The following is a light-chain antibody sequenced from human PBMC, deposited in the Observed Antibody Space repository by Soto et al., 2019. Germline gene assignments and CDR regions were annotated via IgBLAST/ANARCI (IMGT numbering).Light chain of an antibody. V-gene: IGLV1-40*01. CDR1: SSNIGAGYD. CDR2: GNK. CDR3: QSYDSSLSGYVV. J-gene: IGLJ2*01. Sequence: QSVLTQPPSVSGAPGQRVTISCTGSSSNIGAGYDVHWYQQLPGTAPKLLMYGNKNRPSGVPDRFSGSKSGTSASLVITGLQAEDEADYYCQSYDSSLSGYVVFGGGTQLTVL.